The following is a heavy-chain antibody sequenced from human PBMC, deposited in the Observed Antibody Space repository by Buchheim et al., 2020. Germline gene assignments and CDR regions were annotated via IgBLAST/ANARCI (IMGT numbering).Heavy chain of an antibody. Sequence: EVQLVESGGGLVQPGGSLRLSCAASGFTFSSYSMNWVRQAPGKGLEWVSYISSSSSTIYYADSVKGRFTISRDNSMNTVYLHMNSLRVEDTAVYFCARDAVLQWLYVGSFDYWGQG. CDR1: GFTFSSYS. CDR3: ARDAVLQWLYVGSFDY. D-gene: IGHD3-3*01. J-gene: IGHJ4*02. CDR2: ISSSSSTI. V-gene: IGHV3-48*01.